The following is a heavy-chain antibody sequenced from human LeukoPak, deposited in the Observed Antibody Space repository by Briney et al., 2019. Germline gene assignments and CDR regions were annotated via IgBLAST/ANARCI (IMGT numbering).Heavy chain of an antibody. CDR3: ARDGSGSYDLDY. CDR2: ISSSSSYI. Sequence: AGSLRLSCAASGFTFSSYSMNWVRQAPGKGLEWVSSISSSSSYIYYADSVKGRFTISRDNAKNSLYLQMNSLRAEDTAVYYCARDGSGSYDLDYWGQGTLVTVSS. V-gene: IGHV3-21*01. CDR1: GFTFSSYS. J-gene: IGHJ4*02. D-gene: IGHD1-26*01.